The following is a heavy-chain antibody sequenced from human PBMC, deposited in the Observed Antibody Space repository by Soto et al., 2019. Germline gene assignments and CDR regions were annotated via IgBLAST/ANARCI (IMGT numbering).Heavy chain of an antibody. J-gene: IGHJ4*02. CDR1: GGSISSGGYY. D-gene: IGHD3-22*01. CDR2: IYYSGST. CDR3: ARSYTYYYDSSGYYGVYFDY. V-gene: IGHV4-31*03. Sequence: SETLSLTCTVSGGSISSGGYYWSWIRQHPGKGLEWIGYIYYSGSTYYNPSLKSRVTISVDTSKNQFSLKLSSVTAADTAVYYCARSYTYYYDSSGYYGVYFDYWGQGTLVTSPQ.